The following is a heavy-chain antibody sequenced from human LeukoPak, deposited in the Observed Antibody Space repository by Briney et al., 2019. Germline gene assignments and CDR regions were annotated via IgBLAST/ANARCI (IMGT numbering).Heavy chain of an antibody. CDR1: GGSFSGYY. V-gene: IGHV4-34*01. Sequence: SETLSLTRAVYGGSFSGYYWSWIRQPPGKGLEWIGEINHSGSTNYNPSLKSRVTISVDTSKNQFSLKLSSVTAADTAVYYCAKISQYYFDYWGQGTLVTVSS. J-gene: IGHJ4*02. CDR3: AKISQYYFDY. CDR2: INHSGST.